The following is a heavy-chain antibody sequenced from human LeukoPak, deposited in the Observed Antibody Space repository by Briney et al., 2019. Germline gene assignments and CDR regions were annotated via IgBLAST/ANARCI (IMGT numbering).Heavy chain of an antibody. CDR3: ARDMGWNGLVDS. CDR1: GGSISSSSYY. D-gene: IGHD1-1*01. CDR2: IYYSGST. J-gene: IGHJ4*02. V-gene: IGHV4-39*07. Sequence: SETLFLTCTVSGGSISSSSYYWGWIRQPPGKGLEWIGSIYYSGSTYYNPSLKSRVTVSGDTSKNQFSLKLSSVTAADTAVYYCARDMGWNGLVDSWGQGTLVTVSS.